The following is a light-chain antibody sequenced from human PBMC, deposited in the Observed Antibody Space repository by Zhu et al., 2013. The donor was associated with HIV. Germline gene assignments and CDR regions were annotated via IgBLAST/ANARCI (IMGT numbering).Light chain of an antibody. V-gene: IGLV1-40*01. CDR2: GNN. J-gene: IGLJ2*01. CDR3: QSYDTSLSGSVV. Sequence: QSVLTQPPSVSAAPGQKVTISCSGTSSTIGNNYVSWYQQFPGTAPKLLIFGNNNRPSGVPDRFSGSKSGTSASLAITGLQAEDEAVYYCQSYDTSLSGSVVFGGGTKLTVL. CDR1: SSTIGNNY.